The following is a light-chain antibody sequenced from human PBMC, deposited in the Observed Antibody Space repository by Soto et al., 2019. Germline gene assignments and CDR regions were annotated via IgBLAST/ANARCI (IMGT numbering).Light chain of an antibody. Sequence: QSVLTQPASVSGSPGQSITMSCTGTSRYVGGYNYVSWYQQHPGKAPKLLIFEVTNRPSGVSNRFSGSKSGNTASLTISGLQAEDEADYYCSSYTSSRAYVFGIGTKVTV. J-gene: IGLJ1*01. CDR1: SRYVGGYNY. CDR3: SSYTSSRAYV. V-gene: IGLV2-14*01. CDR2: EVT.